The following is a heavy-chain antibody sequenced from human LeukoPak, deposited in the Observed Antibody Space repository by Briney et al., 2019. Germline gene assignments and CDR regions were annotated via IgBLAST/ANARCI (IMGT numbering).Heavy chain of an antibody. D-gene: IGHD5-18*01. Sequence: PGGSLRLSCAASGFTFSGSAMHWVRQASGKGLEWVGRIRSKANRYLTAYAASVKGRFTISRDESKKKAYLKMNSMKTEDRAVYYCTRYVDTGMAMGYWGQGTLVTVSS. V-gene: IGHV3-73*01. CDR2: IRSKANRYLT. J-gene: IGHJ4*02. CDR1: GFTFSGSA. CDR3: TRYVDTGMAMGY.